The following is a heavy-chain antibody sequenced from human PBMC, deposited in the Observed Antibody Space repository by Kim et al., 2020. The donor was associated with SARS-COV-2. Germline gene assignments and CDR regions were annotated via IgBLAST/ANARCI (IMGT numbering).Heavy chain of an antibody. D-gene: IGHD3-10*01. Sequence: KSRVTISVDTSKNQFSLKLSSVTAADTAVYYCARLSGYYGSGSYEGCFDPWGQGTLVTVSS. V-gene: IGHV4-39*01. J-gene: IGHJ5*02. CDR3: ARLSGYYGSGSYEGCFDP.